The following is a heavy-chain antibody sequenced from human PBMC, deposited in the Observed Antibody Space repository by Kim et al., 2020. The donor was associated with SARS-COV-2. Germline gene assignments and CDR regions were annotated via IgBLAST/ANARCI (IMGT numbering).Heavy chain of an antibody. V-gene: IGHV4-39*01. CDR2: IYYSGST. Sequence: SETLSLTCTVSGGSISSSSYYWGWIRQPPGKGLEWIGSIYYSGSTYYNPSLKSRVTISVDTSKNQFSLKLSSVTAADTAVYYCTRQGAYCGGDCYPLYYFDYWGQGTLVTVSS. CDR1: GGSISSSSYY. J-gene: IGHJ4*02. CDR3: TRQGAYCGGDCYPLYYFDY. D-gene: IGHD2-21*02.